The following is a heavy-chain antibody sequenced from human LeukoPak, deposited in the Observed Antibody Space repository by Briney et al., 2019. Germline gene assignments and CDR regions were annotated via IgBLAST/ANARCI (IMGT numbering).Heavy chain of an antibody. CDR3: AAPAGTNY. Sequence: PGRPLRLSCAASGFTFSSYAMHWVRQAPGKGLEWVAVISYDGSNKYYADSVKGRFTISRDNSKNTLYLQMNSLRAEDTAVYYCAAPAGTNYWGQGTLVTVSS. CDR2: ISYDGSNK. V-gene: IGHV3-30*04. J-gene: IGHJ4*02. D-gene: IGHD6-13*01. CDR1: GFTFSSYA.